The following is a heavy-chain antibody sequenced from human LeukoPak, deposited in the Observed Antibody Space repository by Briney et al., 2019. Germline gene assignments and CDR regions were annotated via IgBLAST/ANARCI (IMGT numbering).Heavy chain of an antibody. D-gene: IGHD5-12*01. CDR3: ARRGGYGGYYYYYGMDV. CDR2: IYYRGST. J-gene: IGHJ6*02. V-gene: IGHV4-59*08. Sequence: PSETPSLTCTVSGGSISSYYWSWIRQPPGKGLEGSGYIYYRGSTNYNPSLKSRVTISVDTSKSQFSLKLSSVTAADTAVYYCARRGGYGGYYYYYGMDVWGQGTTVTVSS. CDR1: GGSISSYY.